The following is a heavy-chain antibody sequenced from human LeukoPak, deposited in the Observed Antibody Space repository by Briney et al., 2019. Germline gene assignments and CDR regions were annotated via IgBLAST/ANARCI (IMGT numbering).Heavy chain of an antibody. J-gene: IGHJ3*02. CDR1: GFTFSSYS. V-gene: IGHV3-21*06. D-gene: IGHD2-21*02. CDR3: ARAREYCGGDCPSDAFDI. CDR2: ISSSSSYI. Sequence: GGSLRLSCAASGFTFSSYSMNWVRQAPGKGLEWVSSISSSSSYIYYADSVKGRFTISRDNAKNSLYLQMNGLRAEDTAVYYCARAREYCGGDCPSDAFDIWGQGTMVTVSS.